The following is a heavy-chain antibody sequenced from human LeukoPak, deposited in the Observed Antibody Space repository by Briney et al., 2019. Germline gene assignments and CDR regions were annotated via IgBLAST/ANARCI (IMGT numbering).Heavy chain of an antibody. V-gene: IGHV1-69*13. J-gene: IGHJ4*02. D-gene: IGHD6-19*01. CDR2: IIPIFGTA. CDR1: GGTFSSYA. CDR3: ATRPSGSSGWFDY. Sequence: SVKVSCKVSGGTFSSYAISWVRQAPGQGLEWMGGIIPIFGTANYAQKFQGRVTITADESTSTAYMELSSLRSEDTAVYYCATRPSGSSGWFDYWGQGTLVTVSS.